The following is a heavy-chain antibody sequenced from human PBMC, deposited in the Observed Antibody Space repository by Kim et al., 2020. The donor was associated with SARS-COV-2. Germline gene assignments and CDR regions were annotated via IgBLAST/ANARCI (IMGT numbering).Heavy chain of an antibody. CDR1: GFSINDYW. D-gene: IGHD6-19*01. J-gene: IGHJ4*02. Sequence: GGSMRLSCVGSGFSINDYWMNWIRQAPGKGLEWVAIIRQDGGESLYANALRGRLTISRDNKKNSLYLDINSLTGDDSAVYYCAAGIGWQIDYWGQGTLVTVSS. CDR3: AAGIGWQIDY. CDR2: IRQDGGES. V-gene: IGHV3-7*05.